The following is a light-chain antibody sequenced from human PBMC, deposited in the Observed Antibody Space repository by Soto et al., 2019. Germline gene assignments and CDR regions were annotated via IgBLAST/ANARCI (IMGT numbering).Light chain of an antibody. CDR2: RNN. V-gene: IGLV1-47*01. Sequence: QSVLTQPPSASGTPGQRVTISCSGSSSNIGTNNVHWLQQFPGTAPNLLIYRNNRRPSGVPDRFSGSKSGTSASLAISGLRSEDEADYYCAAWDDSLSAWVFGGGTKLTVL. J-gene: IGLJ3*02. CDR1: SSNIGTNN. CDR3: AAWDDSLSAWV.